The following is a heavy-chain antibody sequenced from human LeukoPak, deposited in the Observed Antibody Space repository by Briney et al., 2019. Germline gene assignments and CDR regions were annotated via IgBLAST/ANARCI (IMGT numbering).Heavy chain of an antibody. V-gene: IGHV1-18*01. D-gene: IGHD3-22*01. CDR1: GYTFTSYG. J-gene: IGHJ4*02. Sequence: ASVKVSCKASGYTFTSYGISWVRQAPGQGLEWMGWISAYNGNTNYAQKLQGRVTMTTDTSTSTAYMELRSLRSDDTAVYYCARDEEYYYDSSGYYSNVPFDYWGQGTLVPVSS. CDR2: ISAYNGNT. CDR3: ARDEEYYYDSSGYYSNVPFDY.